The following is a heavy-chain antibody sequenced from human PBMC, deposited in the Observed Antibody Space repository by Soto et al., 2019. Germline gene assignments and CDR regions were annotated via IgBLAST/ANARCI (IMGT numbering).Heavy chain of an antibody. CDR2: IYSGGTK. D-gene: IGHD6-6*01. Sequence: EVQLVETGGGLIQPGGSLRLSCEVTGFTVSSNYMSWVRQAPGKGLEWVSVIYSGGTKYSADSVKGRFTISRDDSKNTLYLQMNSLRAEDTAVYYCARAWWSSSRWFDPWGQGTLVTVSS. CDR1: GFTVSSNY. CDR3: ARAWWSSSRWFDP. J-gene: IGHJ5*02. V-gene: IGHV3-53*02.